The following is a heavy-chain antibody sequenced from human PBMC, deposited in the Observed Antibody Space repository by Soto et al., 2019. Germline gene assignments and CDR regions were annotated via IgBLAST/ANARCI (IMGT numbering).Heavy chain of an antibody. V-gene: IGHV3-23*01. J-gene: IGHJ4*02. CDR1: GFTFSNSA. CDR2: ISGSGGST. CDR3: AKRGEKSFDY. Sequence: EVQLLESGGGLVQPGGSLRLSCAASGFTFSNSAMSWVRQAPGKGLEWVSAISGSGGSTYYADSVKGRFTFSRDNSKNTLYVQMNSLRAEDTAVYYCAKRGEKSFDYWGQGALVTVSS. D-gene: IGHD3-10*01.